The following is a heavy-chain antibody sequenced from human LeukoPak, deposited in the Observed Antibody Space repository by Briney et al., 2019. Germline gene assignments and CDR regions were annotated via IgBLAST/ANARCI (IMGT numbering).Heavy chain of an antibody. CDR1: GFTFSSYW. V-gene: IGHV3-7*01. CDR3: ARVAYYDFWSGSGAYFDY. Sequence: GGSLRLSCAASGFTFSSYWMSWVRQAPGKGLEGVANIKQDGSEKYYVDSVKGRFTISRDNAKNSLYLQMNSLRAEDTAVYYCARVAYYDFWSGSGAYFDYWGQGTLVTVSS. CDR2: IKQDGSEK. D-gene: IGHD3-3*01. J-gene: IGHJ4*02.